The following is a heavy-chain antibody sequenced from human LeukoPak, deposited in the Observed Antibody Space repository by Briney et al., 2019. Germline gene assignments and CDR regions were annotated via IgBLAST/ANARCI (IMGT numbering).Heavy chain of an antibody. Sequence: ASVKVSCKASGYTFTSYDINWVRQATGQGLEWMGWMNPNSGNTGYAQKFQGRVTITRNTSISTAYMELSSLRSEDTAVYYCARPGTGNYYYYVDVWGKGTTVTVSS. CDR3: ARPGTGNYYYYVDV. D-gene: IGHD3-10*01. CDR1: GYTFTSYD. V-gene: IGHV1-8*03. J-gene: IGHJ6*03. CDR2: MNPNSGNT.